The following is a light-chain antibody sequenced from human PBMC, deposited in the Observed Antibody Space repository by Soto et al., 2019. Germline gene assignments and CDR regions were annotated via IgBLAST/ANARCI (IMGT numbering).Light chain of an antibody. CDR1: SSDVGSYNY. Sequence: QSALTQPASVSGSPGRAVTLSCTGTSSDVGSYNYVSWYQQHPGKAPKLIIYKVHIRPSGISIRFSGSKSGNTASLTISGLQAEDEADYYCSSYTSRSTWVFGRGTKLTVL. V-gene: IGLV2-14*01. J-gene: IGLJ3*02. CDR2: KVH. CDR3: SSYTSRSTWV.